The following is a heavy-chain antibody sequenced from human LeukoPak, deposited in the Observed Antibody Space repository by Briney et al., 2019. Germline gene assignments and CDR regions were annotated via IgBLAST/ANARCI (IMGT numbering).Heavy chain of an antibody. Sequence: SETLSLTCTVSGGSISSYYWSWIRQPPGKGLEWIGYIYYSGSTHYNPSLKSRVTISVDTSKNQFSLKLSSVTAADTAVYYCARVRHDSSGYYTCYYYYMDVWGKGTTVTISS. V-gene: IGHV4-59*01. D-gene: IGHD3-22*01. CDR2: IYYSGST. CDR3: ARVRHDSSGYYTCYYYYMDV. CDR1: GGSISSYY. J-gene: IGHJ6*03.